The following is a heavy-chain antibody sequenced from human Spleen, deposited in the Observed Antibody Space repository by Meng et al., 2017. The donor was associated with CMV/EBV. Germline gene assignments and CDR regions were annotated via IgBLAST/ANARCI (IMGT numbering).Heavy chain of an antibody. J-gene: IGHJ4*02. Sequence: SCNASGSTFTRYGISWVRQAPRRGLEWMGWIRAYNGHTNSAPILQGSVTMTTDTSTSTAYMDLRSLRSDDTAVYYCARTGRTTVDYWGQGTLVTVSS. V-gene: IGHV1-18*01. CDR2: IRAYNGHT. CDR1: GSTFTRYG. CDR3: ARTGRTTVDY. D-gene: IGHD1-1*01.